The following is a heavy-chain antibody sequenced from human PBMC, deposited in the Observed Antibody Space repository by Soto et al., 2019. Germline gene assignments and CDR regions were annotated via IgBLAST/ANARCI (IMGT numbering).Heavy chain of an antibody. Sequence: PGGSLRLSCAASGFTFSNAWMSWVRQAPGKGLEWVGRIKSKTDGGTTDYAAPVKGRFTISRDDSKNTLYLQMNSLKTEDTAVYYCTTEVPAAIPSYGMDVWGQGTTVTVSS. CDR3: TTEVPAAIPSYGMDV. D-gene: IGHD2-2*01. CDR1: GFTFSNAW. V-gene: IGHV3-15*01. CDR2: IKSKTDGGTT. J-gene: IGHJ6*02.